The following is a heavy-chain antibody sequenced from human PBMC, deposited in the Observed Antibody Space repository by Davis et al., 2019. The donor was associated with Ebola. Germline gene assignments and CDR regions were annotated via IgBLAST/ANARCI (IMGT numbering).Heavy chain of an antibody. CDR1: GFTFNIFD. V-gene: IGHV3-30*02. CDR3: AKDPLGGWYFDL. Sequence: GGSLRLSCAASGFTFNIFDMHWVRQAPGRGLEWVAFVRSHGSDDHYADSVKGRFTISRDNSKNTLYLQMNSLRAEDTAVYYCAKDPLGGWYFDLWGRGTLVTVSS. J-gene: IGHJ2*01. CDR2: VRSHGSDD.